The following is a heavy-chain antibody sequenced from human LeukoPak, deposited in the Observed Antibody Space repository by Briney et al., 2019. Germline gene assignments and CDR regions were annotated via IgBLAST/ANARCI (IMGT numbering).Heavy chain of an antibody. Sequence: SVKVSCKASGGTFSSYAISWVRQAPGQGLEWMGGIIPIFGTANYAQKFQGRVTITTDESTSTAYMELSSLRSEDTAVYYCARGVIGYSYGSPLYYFDYWGQGTLVAVSS. CDR1: GGTFSSYA. CDR2: IIPIFGTA. CDR3: ARGVIGYSYGSPLYYFDY. V-gene: IGHV1-69*05. D-gene: IGHD5-18*01. J-gene: IGHJ4*02.